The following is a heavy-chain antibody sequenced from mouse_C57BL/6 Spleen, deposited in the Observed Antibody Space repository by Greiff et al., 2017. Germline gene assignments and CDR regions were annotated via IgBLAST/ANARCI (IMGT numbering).Heavy chain of an antibody. CDR3: AREGNEEFAY. V-gene: IGHV1-81*01. CDR1: GYTFTSYG. J-gene: IGHJ3*01. Sequence: QVQLQEPGAELARPGASVKLSCKASGYTFTSYGISWVKQRTGQGLEWIGEIYPRSGNTYYNEKFKGKATLTADKSSSTAYMELRSLTSEDSAVYFCAREGNEEFAYWGQGTLVTVSA. CDR2: IYPRSGNT.